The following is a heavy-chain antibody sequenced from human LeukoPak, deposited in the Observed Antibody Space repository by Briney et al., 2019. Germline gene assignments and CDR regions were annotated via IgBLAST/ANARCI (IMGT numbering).Heavy chain of an antibody. CDR3: VRVKGSYFDY. J-gene: IGHJ4*02. V-gene: IGHV3-48*01. D-gene: IGHD2-15*01. CDR2: ISSSGSAI. Sequence: PGGSLRLSCAASGFPLSSYSINWVRQAPGKGLEWVSYISSSGSAIYYVDCVKGRFTVSRDNAKNSLFLQMNSPRAGDTAVYYCVRVKGSYFDYWGQGALVTVSS. CDR1: GFPLSSYS.